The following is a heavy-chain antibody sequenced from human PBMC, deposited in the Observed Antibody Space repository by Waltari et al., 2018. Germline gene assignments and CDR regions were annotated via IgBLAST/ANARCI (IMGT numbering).Heavy chain of an antibody. V-gene: IGHV3-30*02. CDR2: MRYDGTTK. CDR3: AKDGDYSLPGYDAFDV. Sequence: QVQLLESGGAMVQPGGSLRLSCEVSGLPLSKFVMHWVRQTPARGWEWVAFMRYDGTTKYYADSVTGRFTISRDSSENMFYLEMNTLRADDTAVYYCAKDGDYSLPGYDAFDVWGPGTMVTVSS. D-gene: IGHD4-17*01. CDR1: GLPLSKFV. J-gene: IGHJ3*01.